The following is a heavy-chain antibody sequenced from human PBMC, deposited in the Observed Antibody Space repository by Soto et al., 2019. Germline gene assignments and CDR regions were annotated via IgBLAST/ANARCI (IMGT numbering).Heavy chain of an antibody. D-gene: IGHD1-7*01. CDR3: ARNILGGTTDY. J-gene: IGHJ4*02. CDR1: GSTLTDDA. Sequence: VSVPVSCKASGSTLTDDAVDWVRQAPGQGLEWMGWINAGKGDTKYPQRFQGRVTITRDTSASTAYMELSSLRSEDTAVYYCARNILGGTTDYWGPGTLVTVSS. V-gene: IGHV1-3*01. CDR2: INAGKGDT.